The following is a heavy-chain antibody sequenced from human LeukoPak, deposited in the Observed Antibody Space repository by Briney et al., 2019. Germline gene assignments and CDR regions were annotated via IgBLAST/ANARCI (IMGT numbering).Heavy chain of an antibody. Sequence: SETLSLTCAVSGGSISSTSYYWAWIRQPPGKGLEWIGTIYYSGSTHHNPSLESRVTMSVDTSRNQFSLKLSSVDAADTAVYYCAKAGVRYFDSSGLYAFDFWGQGTTVTVSS. CDR2: IYYSGST. D-gene: IGHD3-22*01. CDR1: GGSISSTSYY. J-gene: IGHJ3*01. V-gene: IGHV4-39*01. CDR3: AKAGVRYFDSSGLYAFDF.